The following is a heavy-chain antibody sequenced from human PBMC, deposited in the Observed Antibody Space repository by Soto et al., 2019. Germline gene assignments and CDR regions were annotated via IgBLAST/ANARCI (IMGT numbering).Heavy chain of an antibody. Sequence: PSETLSLTCTFSGFSISSYYWSWIRQPPGKGLEWIGYIYYSGSTNYNPSLKSRVTISVDTSKNQFSLKLSSVTAADTAVYYCAREIVEVYDILTDSLSRWFDPWGQGTLVTVSS. CDR2: IYYSGST. CDR3: AREIVEVYDILTDSLSRWFDP. D-gene: IGHD3-9*01. V-gene: IGHV4-59*01. J-gene: IGHJ5*02. CDR1: GFSISSYY.